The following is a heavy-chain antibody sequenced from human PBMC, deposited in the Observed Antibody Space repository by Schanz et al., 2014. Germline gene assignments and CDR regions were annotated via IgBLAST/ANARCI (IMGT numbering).Heavy chain of an antibody. CDR2: IRPDNGHT. CDR3: VRVPSRDVSFDL. Sequence: QILLVQPGPEVKKPGASVKVSCKASGYTFTDYGLSWVRQAPGQGLEWLGWIRPDNGHTTYSQKVRDRVIFTTDTPANTADMELRSLRSDDTAHYYCVRVPSRDVSFDLWGRGTLVTVAS. D-gene: IGHD3-16*01. J-gene: IGHJ2*01. CDR1: GYTFTDYG. V-gene: IGHV1-18*01.